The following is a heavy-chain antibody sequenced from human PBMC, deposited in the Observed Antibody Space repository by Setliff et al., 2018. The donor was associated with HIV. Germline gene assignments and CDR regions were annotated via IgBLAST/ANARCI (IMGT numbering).Heavy chain of an antibody. CDR3: AKNLYRSGWSPLDY. CDR2: IVPLLSVA. D-gene: IGHD6-13*01. V-gene: IGHV1-69*10. J-gene: IGHJ4*02. CDR1: GGNFGNSA. Sequence: GASVKVSCKASGGNFGNSAIGWVRQAPGQGLEWVGGIVPLLSVANYARKFQGRVTITTDEPTNTVYMELSGLRSEDTAVYYCAKNLYRSGWSPLDYWGQGTLVTVSS.